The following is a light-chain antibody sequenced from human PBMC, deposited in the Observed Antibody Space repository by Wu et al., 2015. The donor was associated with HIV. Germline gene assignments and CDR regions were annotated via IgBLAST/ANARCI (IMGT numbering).Light chain of an antibody. CDR2: GAS. V-gene: IGKV3-20*01. CDR1: RTVSSDY. CDR3: QQYGRSLPYT. J-gene: IGKJ2*01. Sequence: EIVLTQSPDTLSLSPGERGTLSCRASRTVSSDYLAWYQQKPGQPPRLLIYGASTRATGIPDRFSGSGSGTDFTLTISKLEPDDVAVYYCQQYGRSLPYTFGQGTKLEIK.